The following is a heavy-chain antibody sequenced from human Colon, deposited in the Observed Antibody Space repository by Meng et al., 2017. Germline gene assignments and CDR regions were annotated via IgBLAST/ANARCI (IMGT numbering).Heavy chain of an antibody. D-gene: IGHD3-3*02. CDR3: VISSHN. CDR1: GVSISGDYW. V-gene: IGHV4-4*02. Sequence: QVQLQESGPGLVKPSGTLSLTCAVSGVSISGDYWWTWVRQPPGKGLEWIGEIYRSGSTNFNPSLKSRVTISVDKSRDQISLNLTSVTAADTALYYCVISSHNWGQGTLVTVSS. CDR2: IYRSGST. J-gene: IGHJ4*02.